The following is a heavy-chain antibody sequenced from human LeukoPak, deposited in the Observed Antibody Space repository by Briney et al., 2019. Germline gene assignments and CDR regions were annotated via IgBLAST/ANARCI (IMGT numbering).Heavy chain of an antibody. Sequence: PSETLSLTCTVSGGSISSSSYYRDWIRQPPGKGLEWIGSIYYSGSTYYNPSLKGRVTMTVDTSKNQFSLNLSSVTAADTAVYYCARGRGSSWYYFDSWGQGTLVTVSS. CDR3: ARGRGSSWYYFDS. J-gene: IGHJ4*02. D-gene: IGHD6-13*01. CDR2: IYYSGST. CDR1: GGSISSSSYY. V-gene: IGHV4-39*07.